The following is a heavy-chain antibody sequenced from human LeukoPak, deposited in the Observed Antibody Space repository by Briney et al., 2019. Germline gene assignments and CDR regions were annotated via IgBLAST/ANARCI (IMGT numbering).Heavy chain of an antibody. J-gene: IGHJ5*02. D-gene: IGHD1-7*01. V-gene: IGHV3-7*01. CDR3: ARAKMSNWNYGSDWFDP. Sequence: PGGSLRLSCAASGFTFRTYWMSWVRQAPGKGLEWVANIKQDGNEKYYVDSVKGRFTISRDNAKNSLDLQMNSLRAEDTAVYYCARAKMSNWNYGSDWFDPWGQGTLVTVSS. CDR1: GFTFRTYW. CDR2: IKQDGNEK.